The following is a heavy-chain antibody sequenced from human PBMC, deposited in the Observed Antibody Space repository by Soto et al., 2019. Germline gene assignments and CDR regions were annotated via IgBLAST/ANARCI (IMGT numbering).Heavy chain of an antibody. CDR3: PRGRYGDYSLVGGGYSNGMDV. J-gene: IGHJ6*02. CDR1: GFTLSSYA. Sequence: QVQLVESGGGVVQPGRSLRVSCAASGFTLSSYAMHWVRQAPGKGLEWVAVISYDGSNKYYADSVKGRVTISRDSSKNTLSLQMNSLRAEDTAVYYCPRGRYGDYSLVGGGYSNGMDVWGQGTTVTVSS. CDR2: ISYDGSNK. D-gene: IGHD4-17*01. V-gene: IGHV3-30-3*01.